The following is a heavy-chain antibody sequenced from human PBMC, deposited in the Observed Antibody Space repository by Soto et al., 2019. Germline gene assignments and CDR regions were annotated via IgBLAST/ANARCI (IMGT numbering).Heavy chain of an antibody. CDR3: ERATRMDPRSGGSAGANWFDP. D-gene: IGHD2-15*01. V-gene: IGHV4-34*01. J-gene: IGHJ5*02. Sequence: ASETLSLTCAVYGGSFSGYYWSWIRQPPGKGLEWIGEINHSGSTNYNPSLKSRVTISVDTSKNQFSLKLSSVTAADTAVYYCERATRMDPRSGGSAGANWFDPWGQGTLVTVSS. CDR2: INHSGST. CDR1: GGSFSGYY.